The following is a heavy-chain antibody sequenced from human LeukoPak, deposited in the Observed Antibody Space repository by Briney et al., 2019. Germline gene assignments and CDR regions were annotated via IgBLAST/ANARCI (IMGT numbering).Heavy chain of an antibody. CDR2: ISGGGGST. Sequence: GGTLRLSCAASGFTFSSYGMSWVRQAPGKGLEWASAISGGGGSTYYADSVKGRFTISRDNSKNTLYLQMNSLRAEDTAVYYCAKDGDYGDYATYFDYWGQGTLVTVSS. CDR1: GFTFSSYG. CDR3: AKDGDYGDYATYFDY. V-gene: IGHV3-23*01. D-gene: IGHD4-17*01. J-gene: IGHJ4*02.